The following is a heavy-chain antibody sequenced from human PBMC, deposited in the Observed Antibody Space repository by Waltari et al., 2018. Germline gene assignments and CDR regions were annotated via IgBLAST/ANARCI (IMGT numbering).Heavy chain of an antibody. CDR3: ARMTTAYFDY. CDR1: GGSISSHD. J-gene: IGHJ4*02. V-gene: IGHV4-59*11. D-gene: IGHD4-4*01. CDR2: IYYSGST. Sequence: QVQLQESGPGLVKPSETLSLTCAVSGGSISSHDWGWIRQPPGKGLEWIGYIYYSGSTNYNPSRKSRVTISVDTSKNQFSLKLSSVTAADTAVYYCARMTTAYFDYWGQGTLVTVSS.